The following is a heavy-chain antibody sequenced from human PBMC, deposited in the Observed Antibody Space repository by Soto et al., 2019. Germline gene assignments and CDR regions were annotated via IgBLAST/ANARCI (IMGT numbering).Heavy chain of an antibody. V-gene: IGHV4-4*02. J-gene: IGHJ6*02. CDR1: GGSISSSNW. Sequence: QVQLQESGPGLVKPSGTLSLTCAVSGGSISSSNWWSWVRQPPGKGLEWIGEIYHSGSTNYSPSLKSRVTITLDKSKNQFSLKLSSVTAAATAVYYCARGQEYSTSYYYYSMDVCGQSTTVTVAS. D-gene: IGHD6-6*01. CDR3: ARGQEYSTSYYYYSMDV. CDR2: IYHSGST.